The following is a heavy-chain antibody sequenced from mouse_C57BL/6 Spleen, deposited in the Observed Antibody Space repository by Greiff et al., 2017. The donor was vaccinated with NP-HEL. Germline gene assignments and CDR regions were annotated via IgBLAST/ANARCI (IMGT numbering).Heavy chain of an antibody. CDR2: IYPSDSET. Sequence: QVQLKQPGAELVRPGSSVKLSCKASGYTFTSYWMDWVKQRPGQGLEWIGNIYPSDSETHYNQKFKDKATLTVDKSSSTAYMQLSSLTSEDSAVYYCARYYGNSMDYWGQGTSVTVSS. CDR3: ARYYGNSMDY. D-gene: IGHD2-1*01. V-gene: IGHV1-61*01. CDR1: GYTFTSYW. J-gene: IGHJ4*01.